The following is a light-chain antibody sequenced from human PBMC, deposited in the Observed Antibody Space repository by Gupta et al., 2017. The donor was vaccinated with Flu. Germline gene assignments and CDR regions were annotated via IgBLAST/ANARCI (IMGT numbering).Light chain of an antibody. V-gene: IGLV7-46*01. CDR3: LLSYSGSRRV. CDR1: AGSVTRGLY. Sequence: QAVVTQEPSLTVSPGGTVTTTCGSSAGSVTRGLYPCWFQQQPGKAPRPLIYDINNKYPWTPARFSGSLLGGKAALTLSGAQPEDEAEYYCLLSYSGSRRVFGGGTRLTVL. CDR2: DIN. J-gene: IGLJ3*02.